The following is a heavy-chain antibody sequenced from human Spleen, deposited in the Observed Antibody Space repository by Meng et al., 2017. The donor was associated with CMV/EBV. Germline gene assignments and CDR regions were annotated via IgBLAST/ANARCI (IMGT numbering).Heavy chain of an antibody. CDR1: DGCVSVSK. J-gene: IGHJ5*01. V-gene: IGHV4-34*01. D-gene: IGHD6-19*01. CDR2: INHSGST. Sequence: DGCVSVSKWSGIRHPRGKLLELIGDINHSGSTYSTPSLKSRVTISVDTSKNQFSLKLSSVTAADTAVYYCARGLFGTVAGSWFDSWGQGTLVTVSS. CDR3: ARGLFGTVAGSWFDS.